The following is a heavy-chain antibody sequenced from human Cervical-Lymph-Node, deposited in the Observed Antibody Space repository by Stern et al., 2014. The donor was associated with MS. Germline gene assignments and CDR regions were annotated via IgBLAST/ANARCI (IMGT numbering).Heavy chain of an antibody. CDR2: VYTNTGNP. CDR1: GYSFTHYA. J-gene: IGHJ5*02. D-gene: IGHD3-3*01. Sequence: VQLGQSGSELRKPGASVKVSCTVSGYSFTHYAIGWVRKAPGQGLELVWWVYTNTGNPKYAQGFSGRFVFSLDTSDNTSYLEISNLKTEDTTIYYCARAVSITIIFGFDPWGQGTLVTVSS. V-gene: IGHV7-4-1*02. CDR3: ARAVSITIIFGFDP.